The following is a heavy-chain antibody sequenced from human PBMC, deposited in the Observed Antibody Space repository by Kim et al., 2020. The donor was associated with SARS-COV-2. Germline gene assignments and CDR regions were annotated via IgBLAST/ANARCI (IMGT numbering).Heavy chain of an antibody. CDR3: TRDIHSSTVDDC. CDR2: IRSKANSYSS. Sequence: GGSLRLSCAASGFTFSGSAMHWVRQASGKGLEWVARIRSKANSYSSAYAASVKGRFTSYRDDSKNTADLQMNSLKTEDPTVYSCTRDIHSSTVDDCGGQG. D-gene: IGHD4-17*01. CDR1: GFTFSGSA. V-gene: IGHV3-73*01. J-gene: IGHJ4*02.